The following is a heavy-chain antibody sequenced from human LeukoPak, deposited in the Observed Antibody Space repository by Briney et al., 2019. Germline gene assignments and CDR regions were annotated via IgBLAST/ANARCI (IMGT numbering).Heavy chain of an antibody. V-gene: IGHV1-69*13. D-gene: IGHD3-10*01. J-gene: IGHJ3*02. Sequence: ASVKVSCKASGGTFSSYAISWVRQAPGQGLEWMGGIIPIFGTANYAQKFQGRVTITADESTSTAYMELSSLRSEDTAVYYCATEILLRFQSGAFDIWGQGTMVTVSS. CDR2: IIPIFGTA. CDR1: GGTFSSYA. CDR3: ATEILLRFQSGAFDI.